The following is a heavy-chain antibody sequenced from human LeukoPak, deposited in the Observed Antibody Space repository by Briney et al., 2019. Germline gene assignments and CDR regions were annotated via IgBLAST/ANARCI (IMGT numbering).Heavy chain of an antibody. Sequence: GGSLRLSCAASGFTFSSYGMHWVRQAPGKGLEWVAVISYDGSNKYYADSVKGRFTISRDNSKNTLYLQMNSLRAEDTAVYYCANHGSSWPDYWGQGTLVTVSS. CDR3: ANHGSSWPDY. J-gene: IGHJ4*02. CDR2: ISYDGSNK. CDR1: GFTFSSYG. V-gene: IGHV3-30*18. D-gene: IGHD6-13*01.